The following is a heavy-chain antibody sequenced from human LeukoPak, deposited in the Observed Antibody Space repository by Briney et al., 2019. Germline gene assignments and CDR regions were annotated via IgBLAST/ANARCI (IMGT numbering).Heavy chain of an antibody. D-gene: IGHD2-15*01. CDR2: IYPGDSDS. V-gene: IGHV5-51*01. J-gene: IGHJ4*02. CDR3: ARRSSWWDFDY. CDR1: GYSFTTYW. Sequence: GESLKISCKGSGYSFTTYWIGWVRQMPGKGLEWMGIIYPGDSDSRYSPSFQGQVTISADKSISTAYLQWSSLKASDTAMYYCARRSSWWDFDYWGQGTLVTVSS.